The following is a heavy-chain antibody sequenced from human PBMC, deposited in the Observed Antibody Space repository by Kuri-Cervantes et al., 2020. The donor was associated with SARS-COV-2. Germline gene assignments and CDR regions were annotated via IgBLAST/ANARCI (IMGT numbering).Heavy chain of an antibody. Sequence: VKVSCKASGGTFSSYSVNWVRQAPGQGLEWMGRIIPTFDTTTYAQKFQGRVIFTADESSSTAYMEVNSPTSEDTAVYFCARSQGYCTANSCSWNWFDPWGQGTQVTVSS. CDR1: GGTFSSYS. D-gene: IGHD2-8*02. CDR3: ARSQGYCTANSCSWNWFDP. V-gene: IGHV1-69*01. J-gene: IGHJ5*02. CDR2: IIPTFDTT.